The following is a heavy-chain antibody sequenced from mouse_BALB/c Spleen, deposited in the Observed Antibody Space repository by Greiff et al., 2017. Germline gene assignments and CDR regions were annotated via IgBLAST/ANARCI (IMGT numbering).Heavy chain of an antibody. CDR3: TGDGYYGSSGYAMDY. J-gene: IGHJ4*01. CDR2: ISSGGSYT. V-gene: IGHV5-6-4*01. D-gene: IGHD1-1*01. Sequence: EVMLVESGGGLVKPGGSLKLSCAASGFTFSSYTMSWVRQTPEKRLEWVATISSGGSYTYYPDSVKGRFTISRDNAKNTLYLQMSSLTSEETAMYYCTGDGYYGSSGYAMDYWGQGTSVTVSA. CDR1: GFTFSSYT.